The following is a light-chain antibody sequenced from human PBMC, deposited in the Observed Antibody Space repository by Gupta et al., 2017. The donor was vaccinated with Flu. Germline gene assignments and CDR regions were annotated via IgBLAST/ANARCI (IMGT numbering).Light chain of an antibody. J-gene: IGLJ3*02. CDR3: LLSYSSALV. CDR2: DTS. V-gene: IGLV7-46*01. CDR1: TGAVTIGHY. Sequence: TVTLSCGSSTGAVTIGHYPYWFQQKPGQATMTLIYDTSKKHSCTPARFSGSLLEGKAALTLAGAQPEDEAEYYCLLSYSSALVFGGGTKLTVL.